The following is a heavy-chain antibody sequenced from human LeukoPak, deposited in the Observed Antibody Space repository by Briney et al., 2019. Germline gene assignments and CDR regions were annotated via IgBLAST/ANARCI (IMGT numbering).Heavy chain of an antibody. J-gene: IGHJ4*02. Sequence: PSETLSLTCTVSGVSISSSSYYWGWLRQPPGKGLEWIGSIYYSGSTYYNPSLKSRVTISVDTSKNQFSLKLSSVTAADTAVYYCARVDTAMDYYFDYWGQGTLVTVSS. CDR1: GVSISSSSYY. D-gene: IGHD5-18*01. CDR3: ARVDTAMDYYFDY. V-gene: IGHV4-39*07. CDR2: IYYSGST.